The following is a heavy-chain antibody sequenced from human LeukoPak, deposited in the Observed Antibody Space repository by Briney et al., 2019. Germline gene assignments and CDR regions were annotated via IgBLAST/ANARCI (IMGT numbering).Heavy chain of an antibody. D-gene: IGHD6-19*01. CDR1: GFTFSSYG. Sequence: GGSLRLSCAASGFTFSSYGMHWVRQAPGKGLEWVAFIRYDGSNKYYADSVKGRFTISRDNSKNTLYPQMNSLRAEDTAVYYCAKAPIDTSAGYFVYWGQGTLVTVSS. J-gene: IGHJ4*02. V-gene: IGHV3-30*02. CDR3: AKAPIDTSAGYFVY. CDR2: IRYDGSNK.